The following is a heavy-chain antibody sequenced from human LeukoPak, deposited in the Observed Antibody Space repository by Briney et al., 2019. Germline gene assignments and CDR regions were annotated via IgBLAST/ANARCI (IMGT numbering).Heavy chain of an antibody. CDR1: GGTFSSYA. J-gene: IGHJ4*02. V-gene: IGHV1-69*06. Sequence: SVKVSCKASGGTFSSYAISWVRQAPGQGLEWMGGIIPIFGTANYAQKFQGRVTITADKSTSTAYMELSSLRSEDTAVYYCAREQGYDFWSGYTTAFDYWGQGILVTVSS. CDR2: IIPIFGTA. CDR3: AREQGYDFWSGYTTAFDY. D-gene: IGHD3-3*01.